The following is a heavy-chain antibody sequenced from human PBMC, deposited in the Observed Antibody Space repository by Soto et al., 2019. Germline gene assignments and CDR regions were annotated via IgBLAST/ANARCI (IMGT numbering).Heavy chain of an antibody. CDR3: ARGIATGQLDP. CDR2: INPDNGNT. J-gene: IGHJ5*02. CDR1: GYTFTGYT. Sequence: ASVKVSCKASGYTFTGYTMNWVRQAPGQRLEWMGWINPDNGNTKSSQKFQDRVIITRDTSASTAYMDLSSLRSEDTAVYYCARGIATGQLDPWGQGTRVTVAS. V-gene: IGHV1-3*01. D-gene: IGHD2-15*01.